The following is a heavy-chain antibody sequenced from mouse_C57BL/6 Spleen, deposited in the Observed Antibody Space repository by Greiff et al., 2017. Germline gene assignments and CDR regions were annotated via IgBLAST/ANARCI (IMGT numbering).Heavy chain of an antibody. CDR3: ARPVVTTAMDY. J-gene: IGHJ4*01. V-gene: IGHV5-17*01. D-gene: IGHD1-1*01. CDR2: ISSGSSTI. Sequence: EVQLQESGGGLVKPGGSLKLSCAASGFTFSDYGMHWVRQAPEKGLEWVAYISSGSSTIYYADTVKGRFTISRDNAKNTLFLQMTSLRSEDPAMXYCARPVVTTAMDYWGQGTSVTVSS. CDR1: GFTFSDYG.